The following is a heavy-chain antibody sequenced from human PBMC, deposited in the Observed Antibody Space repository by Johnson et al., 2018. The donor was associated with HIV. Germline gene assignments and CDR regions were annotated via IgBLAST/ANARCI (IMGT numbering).Heavy chain of an antibody. J-gene: IGHJ3*02. V-gene: IGHV3-30-3*01. CDR1: GFTFSSYA. Sequence: QVQLVESGGGLVQPGGSLKLSCAASGFTFSSYAMHWVRQAPGKGLEWVAVISYDGSNNYYADSVKGRFTISRDNSKNTLYLQMNSLRAEDTAVYYCAKGGSGTTRIRAQKGAFDIWGQGTMVTVSS. D-gene: IGHD6-19*01. CDR3: AKGGSGTTRIRAQKGAFDI. CDR2: ISYDGSNN.